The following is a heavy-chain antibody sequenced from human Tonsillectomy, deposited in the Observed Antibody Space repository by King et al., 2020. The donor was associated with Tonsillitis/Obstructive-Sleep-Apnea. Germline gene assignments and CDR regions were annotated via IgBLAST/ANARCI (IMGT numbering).Heavy chain of an antibody. D-gene: IGHD2-2*01. CDR1: GFSLSTSVVG. Sequence: TLKESGPTLVKPTQTLTLTCTFSGFSLSTSVVGVGWIRQPPGKALEWLALIYWVDDKRYSPSLKSRLTIPKDTPKNQVVLKLTNMDPVDTTTYYCAHIGYEPVVPLRGYFDLWGRGTLVTVSS. J-gene: IGHJ2*01. CDR2: IYWVDDK. CDR3: AHIGYEPVVPLRGYFDL. V-gene: IGHV2-5*02.